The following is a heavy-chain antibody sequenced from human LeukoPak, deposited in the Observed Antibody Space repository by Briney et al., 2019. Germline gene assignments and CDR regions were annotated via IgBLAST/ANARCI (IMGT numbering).Heavy chain of an antibody. V-gene: IGHV3-66*01. CDR2: IYSGGST. CDR3: ARGGYGDYVDDY. CDR1: GFAFSTYA. J-gene: IGHJ4*02. Sequence: GGSLRLSCAASGFAFSTYAMHWVRQAPGKGLEWVSVIYSGGSTYYADSVKGRFTISRDNSKNTLYLQMNSLRAEDTAVYYCARGGYGDYVDDYWGQGTLVTVSS. D-gene: IGHD4-17*01.